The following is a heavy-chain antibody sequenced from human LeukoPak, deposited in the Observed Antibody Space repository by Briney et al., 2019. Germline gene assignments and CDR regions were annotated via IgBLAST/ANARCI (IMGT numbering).Heavy chain of an antibody. D-gene: IGHD3-10*01. J-gene: IGHJ4*02. V-gene: IGHV4-59*01. CDR2: IYYTGST. CDR1: GDSISSDY. CDR3: ASDASGSFWSY. Sequence: SETLSLTCTVSGDSISSDYWSWIRQPPGRGLEWIGYIYYTGSTNYNPSLTSRVTISVDTSKNQFSLKLSSVTAADAAMYYCASDASGSFWSYWGQGTLVTVSS.